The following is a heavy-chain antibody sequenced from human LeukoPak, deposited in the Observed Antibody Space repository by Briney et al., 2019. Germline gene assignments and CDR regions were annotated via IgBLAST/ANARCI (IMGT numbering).Heavy chain of an antibody. CDR1: GGSISSYY. J-gene: IGHJ4*02. D-gene: IGHD3-10*01. CDR2: IYYSGST. Sequence: KPSETLSLTCTVSGGSISSYYWSWIRKPPVKGLEWIGYIYYSGSTNYNPSLKSRVTISVDTSKNRFSLKLSSVTAADTAVYYCARGRVRGVIIRGLVDYWGQGTLVTVSS. V-gene: IGHV4-59*01. CDR3: ARGRVRGVIIRGLVDY.